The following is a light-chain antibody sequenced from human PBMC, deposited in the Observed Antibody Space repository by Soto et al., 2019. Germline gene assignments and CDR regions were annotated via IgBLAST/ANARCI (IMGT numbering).Light chain of an antibody. CDR2: SVS. Sequence: DIQMTQSPSTLSAYVGDRVTITCRASQSVNSWFAWYQQKPGRAPKLLIYSVSNLDSGVPSRFSGSGSGTEFTLTISSLQPDDFATYYCQQFSSYSRTFGQGTKVEMK. CDR3: QQFSSYSRT. V-gene: IGKV1-5*01. CDR1: QSVNSW. J-gene: IGKJ1*01.